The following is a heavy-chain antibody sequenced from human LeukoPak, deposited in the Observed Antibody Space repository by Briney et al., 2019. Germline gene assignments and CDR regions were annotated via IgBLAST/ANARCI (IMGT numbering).Heavy chain of an antibody. D-gene: IGHD6-6*01. V-gene: IGHV1-18*01. CDR1: GYTFTSYG. Sequence: ASVKVSRKASGYTFTSYGISWVRQAPGQGLEWMGWISAYNGNANYAQKLQGRVTMTTDTSTSTAYMELRSLRSDDTAVYYCARRTYSSSSSIFDYWGQGALVTVSS. CDR2: ISAYNGNA. CDR3: ARRTYSSSSSIFDY. J-gene: IGHJ4*02.